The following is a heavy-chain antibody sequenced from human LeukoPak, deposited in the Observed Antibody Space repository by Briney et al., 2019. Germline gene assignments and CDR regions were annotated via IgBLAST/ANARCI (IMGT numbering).Heavy chain of an antibody. CDR3: ARVWGSSWPRFDY. D-gene: IGHD6-13*01. CDR2: IYYSGST. J-gene: IGHJ4*02. V-gene: IGHV4-59*12. Sequence: PSETLSLTCTVSGGSISNYYWSWIRQPPGKGLEWIGYIYYSGSTYYNPSLKSRVTISVDTSKNQFSLKLSSVTAADTAVYYCARVWGSSWPRFDYWGQGTLVTVSS. CDR1: GGSISNYY.